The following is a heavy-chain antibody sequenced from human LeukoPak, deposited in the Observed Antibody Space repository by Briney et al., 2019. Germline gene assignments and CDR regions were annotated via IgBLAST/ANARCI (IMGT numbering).Heavy chain of an antibody. J-gene: IGHJ6*04. CDR3: AREGYYGSGSYGNYYGMDV. V-gene: IGHV3-21*01. D-gene: IGHD3-10*01. Sequence: PGGSLRLSCAASGFTFSSYSMNWVRQAPGKGLEWVSSISSSSSYIYYADSVKGRFTISRDNAKNSLYLQMNSPRAEDTAVYYCAREGYYGSGSYGNYYGMDVWGKGTTVTVSS. CDR1: GFTFSSYS. CDR2: ISSSSSYI.